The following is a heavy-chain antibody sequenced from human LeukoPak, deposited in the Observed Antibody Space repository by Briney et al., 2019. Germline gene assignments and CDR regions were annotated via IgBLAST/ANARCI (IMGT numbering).Heavy chain of an antibody. CDR2: ISYDGSNK. CDR1: GLTFSSYA. Sequence: PGGSLRLSCAASGLTFSSYAMHWVRQAPGKGLEWVAVISYDGSNKYYADSVKGRFTISRDNSKNTLYLQMNSLRAEDTAVYYCARVGDAFDIWGQGTMVTVSS. V-gene: IGHV3-30-3*01. J-gene: IGHJ3*02. CDR3: ARVGDAFDI.